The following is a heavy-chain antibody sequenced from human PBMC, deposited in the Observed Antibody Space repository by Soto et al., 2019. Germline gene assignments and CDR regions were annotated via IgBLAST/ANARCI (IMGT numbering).Heavy chain of an antibody. CDR3: ERGGGWLPDY. CDR2: SQYTGVT. J-gene: IGHJ4*01. CDR1: DVSISGYY. Sequence: PSETLSLTCTVSDVSISGYYWTWIRQPPGKGLEWIGHSQYTGVTNYNPSLNSRVTISVDTSRNQFSLTLTSVTAADTAVYYCERGGGWLPDYWGQGTLVTVSS. D-gene: IGHD2-15*01. V-gene: IGHV4-59*01.